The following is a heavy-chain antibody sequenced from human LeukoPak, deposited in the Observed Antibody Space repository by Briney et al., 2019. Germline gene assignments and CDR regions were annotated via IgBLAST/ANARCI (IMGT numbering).Heavy chain of an antibody. CDR3: ARAPMWLKFDC. CDR2: ITGDGGST. Sequence: PGGSLRLSCAASGFTFTNYAMNWVRQAPGKGLEWVSSITGDGGSTYYADSVKGRFTISRDNSKNTLYLQMNSLRAEDTAVYYCARAPMWLKFDCWGQGTLVTVSS. V-gene: IGHV3-23*01. D-gene: IGHD6-19*01. CDR1: GFTFTNYA. J-gene: IGHJ4*02.